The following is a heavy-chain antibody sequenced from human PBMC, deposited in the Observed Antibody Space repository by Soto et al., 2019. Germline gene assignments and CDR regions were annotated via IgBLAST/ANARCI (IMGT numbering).Heavy chain of an antibody. D-gene: IGHD1-26*01. J-gene: IGHJ4*02. Sequence: QVLLVESGGGVVQPGRSLRLSCAASESIFRGHGMHWVRQAPGKGLEWVAIIRFDGSNINYADFVRGRFTISRDNFKNRLYLEMNSLRVEDTAVYYCARDGVVATTFWGYLDYGGQGTLVTVSA. CDR3: ARDGVVATTFWGYLDY. V-gene: IGHV3-33*01. CDR2: IRFDGSNI. CDR1: ESIFRGHG.